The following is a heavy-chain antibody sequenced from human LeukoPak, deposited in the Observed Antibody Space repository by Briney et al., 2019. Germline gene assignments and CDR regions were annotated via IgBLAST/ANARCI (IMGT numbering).Heavy chain of an antibody. V-gene: IGHV4-34*01. J-gene: IGHJ4*02. D-gene: IGHD1-26*01. CDR1: GGSFSGYY. CDR2: INHSGST. Sequence: SETLSLTCAVYGGSFSGYYWSWIRQPPGKGLEWIGEINHSGSTNYNPSLKSRVTISVDTSKNQFSLKLSSVTAADTAVYYCARGRGEGELLAGQVDYWGQGTLVTVSS. CDR3: ARGRGEGELLAGQVDY.